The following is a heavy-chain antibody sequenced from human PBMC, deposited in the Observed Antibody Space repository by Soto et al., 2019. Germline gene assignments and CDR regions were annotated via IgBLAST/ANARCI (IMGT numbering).Heavy chain of an antibody. J-gene: IGHJ5*02. D-gene: IGHD2-2*02. CDR1: GFTFSSYW. CDR2: IKQDGSEK. Sequence: GGSLRLSCAASGFTFSSYWMSWVRQAPGKGLEWVANIKQDGSEKYYVDSVKGRFTISRDNAKNSLYLQMNSLRAEDTAVYYCARYCSSTSCYIYWFDPWGQGTLVTVSS. CDR3: ARYCSSTSCYIYWFDP. V-gene: IGHV3-7*01.